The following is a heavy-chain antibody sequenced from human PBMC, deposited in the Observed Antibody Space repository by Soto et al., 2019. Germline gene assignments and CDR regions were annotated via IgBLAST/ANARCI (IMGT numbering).Heavy chain of an antibody. CDR1: GFTFEDYA. CDR2: ISWDSRSV. D-gene: IGHD1-26*01. Sequence: GGSLRLSCAVSGFTFEDYAMHWVRQAPGKGLEWVSGISWDSRSVAYADSVKGRFTISRDNAENSLHLQMNSLRAEDTAVYYCARAIVGPTTTGWLDPWGQGTLVTVSS. CDR3: ARAIVGPTTTGWLDP. J-gene: IGHJ5*02. V-gene: IGHV3-9*01.